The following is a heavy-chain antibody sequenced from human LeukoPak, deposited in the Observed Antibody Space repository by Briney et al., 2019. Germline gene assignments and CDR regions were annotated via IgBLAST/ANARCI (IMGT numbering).Heavy chain of an antibody. J-gene: IGHJ4*02. CDR1: GGSISSYY. Sequence: SETLSLTCTVSGGSISSYYCSWIRQPPGKGLEWIGYIYYSGSTNYNPSLKSRVTISVDTSKNQFSLKLSSVTAADTAVYYCAREMDGYYYGSGPFDYWGRGTLVTVSS. CDR3: AREMDGYYYGSGPFDY. CDR2: IYYSGST. D-gene: IGHD3-10*01. V-gene: IGHV4-59*01.